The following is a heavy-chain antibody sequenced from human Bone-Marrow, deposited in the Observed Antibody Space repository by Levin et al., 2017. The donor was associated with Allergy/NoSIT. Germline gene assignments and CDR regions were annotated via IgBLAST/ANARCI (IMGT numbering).Heavy chain of an antibody. D-gene: IGHD5-18*01. CDR1: GYSISSGYY. J-gene: IGHJ6*02. CDR3: AREGVDTAMVNDYYYGMDV. CDR2: IYHSGST. Sequence: SETLSLTCTVSGYSISSGYYWGWIRQPPGKGLEWIGSIYHSGSTYYNPSLKSRVTISVDTSKNQFSLKLSSVTAADTAVYYCAREGVDTAMVNDYYYGMDVWGQGTTVTVSS. V-gene: IGHV4-38-2*02.